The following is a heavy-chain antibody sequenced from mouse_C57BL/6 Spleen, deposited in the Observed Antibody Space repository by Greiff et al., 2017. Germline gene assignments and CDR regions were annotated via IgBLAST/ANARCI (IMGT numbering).Heavy chain of an antibody. CDR2: INYDGSST. Sequence: EVKLMESEGGLVQPGSSMTLSCTASGFTFSDYYMAWVRQVPEKGLEWVANINYDGSSTYYLDSLKSRFIISRDNAKNILYLQMSSLKSEDTATYYCASYDYDKGYAMDYWGQGTSVTVSS. CDR3: ASYDYDKGYAMDY. J-gene: IGHJ4*01. CDR1: GFTFSDYY. D-gene: IGHD2-4*01. V-gene: IGHV5-16*01.